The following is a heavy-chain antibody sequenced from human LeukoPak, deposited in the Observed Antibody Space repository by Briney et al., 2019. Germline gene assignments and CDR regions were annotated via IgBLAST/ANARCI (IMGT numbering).Heavy chain of an antibody. D-gene: IGHD5-24*01. V-gene: IGHV4-59*01. Sequence: SETLSLTCTVSGGSISSYYWSWIRQPPGKGLEWIGYIYYSGSTNYNPSLKSRVTISVDTSKNQFSLKLSSVTAADTAVYYCARVRGEMATDYWGQGTLVTVSP. CDR2: IYYSGST. CDR3: ARVRGEMATDY. J-gene: IGHJ4*02. CDR1: GGSISSYY.